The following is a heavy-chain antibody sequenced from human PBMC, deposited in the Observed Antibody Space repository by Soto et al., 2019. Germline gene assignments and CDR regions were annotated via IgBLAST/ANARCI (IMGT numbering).Heavy chain of an antibody. CDR3: STALRRDSALGAY. V-gene: IGHV3-15*01. CDR1: GFPFIDAW. J-gene: IGHJ4*02. Sequence: EVQLVESGGGLVKPGGSLRLSCTASGFPFIDAWMSWVRQAPGKGLQWIGRIRSNADGGTADLTAPVRDRFTISRDDSKTTLYLQMNSLKIDDTDVYFCSTALRRDSALGAYWGLGTLVSVSS. D-gene: IGHD3-16*01. CDR2: IRSNADGGTA.